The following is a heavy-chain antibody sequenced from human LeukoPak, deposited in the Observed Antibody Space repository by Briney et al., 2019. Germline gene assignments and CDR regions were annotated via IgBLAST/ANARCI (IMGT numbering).Heavy chain of an antibody. CDR1: GYTFTSYY. Sequence: ASVKVSCKASGYTFTSYYMHWVRQAPGQGLEWMGIINPSGGSTSYAQKFQGRVTMTRDMSTSTVYMELSSLRSEDTAVYYCARRGEYCGGDCYSGIDAFDIWGQGTMVTVSS. CDR3: ARRGEYCGGDCYSGIDAFDI. J-gene: IGHJ3*02. CDR2: INPSGGST. V-gene: IGHV1-46*01. D-gene: IGHD2-21*02.